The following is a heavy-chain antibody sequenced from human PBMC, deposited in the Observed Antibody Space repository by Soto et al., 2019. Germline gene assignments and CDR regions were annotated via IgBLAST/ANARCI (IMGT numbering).Heavy chain of an antibody. Sequence: GSLRLSCAASGFTFSSYWMHWVRQAPGKGLVWVSRVNSDGSITNYADAVKGRFTISRDNAKNTLYLQMDGLRAEDTAVYYCARVGATTWYWGQGTLVTVSS. CDR1: GFTFSSYW. CDR3: ARVGATTWY. CDR2: VNSDGSIT. V-gene: IGHV3-74*01. J-gene: IGHJ4*02. D-gene: IGHD1-26*01.